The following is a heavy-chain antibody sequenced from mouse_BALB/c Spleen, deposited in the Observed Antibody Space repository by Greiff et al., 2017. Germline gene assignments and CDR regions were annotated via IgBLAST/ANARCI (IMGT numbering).Heavy chain of an antibody. V-gene: IGHV5-12-2*01. CDR2: ISNGGGST. J-gene: IGHJ4*01. D-gene: IGHD2-4*01. CDR3: ARQLGDYDVYAMDY. Sequence: EVMLVESGGGLVQPGGSLKLSCAASGFTFSSYTMSWVRQTPEKRLEWVAYISNGGGSTYYPDTVKGRFTISRDNAKNTLYLQMSSLKSEDTAMYYCARQLGDYDVYAMDYWGQGTSVTVSS. CDR1: GFTFSSYT.